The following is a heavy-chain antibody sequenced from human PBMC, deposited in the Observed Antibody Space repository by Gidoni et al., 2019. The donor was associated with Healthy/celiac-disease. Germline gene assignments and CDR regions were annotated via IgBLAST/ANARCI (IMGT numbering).Heavy chain of an antibody. D-gene: IGHD1-20*01. CDR1: GFTFSSYA. CDR2: ISGSGGST. J-gene: IGHJ4*02. Sequence: EVQLLESGGGLVQPGGSLRLSCAASGFTFSSYAMSWVRQAPGKGLEWVSAISGSGGSTYYADSVKGRFTISRDNSKNTLYLQMNSLRAEDTAVYYCAKAYPTYNWKGNYYFDYWGQGTLVTVSS. V-gene: IGHV3-23*01. CDR3: AKAYPTYNWKGNYYFDY.